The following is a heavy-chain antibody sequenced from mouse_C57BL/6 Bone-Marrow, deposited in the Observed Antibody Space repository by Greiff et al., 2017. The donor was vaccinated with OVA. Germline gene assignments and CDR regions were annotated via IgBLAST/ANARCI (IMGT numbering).Heavy chain of an antibody. CDR2: LYPGGGYT. J-gene: IGHJ2*01. V-gene: IGHV1-63*01. D-gene: IGHD1-1*01. Sequence: VQLQESGAELVRPGTSVKMSCKASGYTFTNYWIGWAKQRPGHGLEWIGDLYPGGGYTNYNEKFKGKATLTADKSSSTAYMQFSSLTSEDSAIYYCARWRGTTNYFDYWGQGTTLPVSS. CDR1: GYTFTNYW. CDR3: ARWRGTTNYFDY.